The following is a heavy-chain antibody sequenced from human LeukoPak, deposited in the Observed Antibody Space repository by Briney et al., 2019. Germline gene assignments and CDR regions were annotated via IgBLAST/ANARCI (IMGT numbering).Heavy chain of an antibody. V-gene: IGHV1-18*01. D-gene: IGHD2-15*01. CDR3: ARRTKDIVVVVAATVEYYFDY. CDR1: GYTLTSYG. J-gene: IGHJ4*02. CDR2: ISAYNGNT. Sequence: ASVKVSCKASGYTLTSYGISWVRQAPGQGLEWMGWISAYNGNTNYAQKLQGRVTMTTDTSTSTGYMELRSLRSDDTAVYYCARRTKDIVVVVAATVEYYFDYWGQGTLVTVSS.